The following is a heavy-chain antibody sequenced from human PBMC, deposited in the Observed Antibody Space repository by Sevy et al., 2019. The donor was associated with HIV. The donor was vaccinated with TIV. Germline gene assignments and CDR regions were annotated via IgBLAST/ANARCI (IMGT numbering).Heavy chain of an antibody. D-gene: IGHD2-15*01. J-gene: IGHJ4*02. CDR2: ISGSGGST. CDR1: GFTFSSYA. V-gene: IGHV3-23*01. Sequence: GGSLRLSCAASGFTFSSYAMSWVRQAPGKGLEWVSAISGSGGSTYYADSVKGWFTISRDNSKNTLYLQMNSLRAEDTAVYYCAKARCSGGSCYGPSFDYWGQGTLVTVSS. CDR3: AKARCSGGSCYGPSFDY.